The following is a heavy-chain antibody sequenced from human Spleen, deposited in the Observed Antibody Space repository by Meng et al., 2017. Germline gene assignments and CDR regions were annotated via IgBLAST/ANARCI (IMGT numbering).Heavy chain of an antibody. CDR2: ISSSSSNI. Sequence: GESLKISCAASGFTFSDYEMNWVRQAPGKGLEWVSYISSSSSNIYYADSVKGRFTISRDNAKNSLYLQMSSLRDEDTAVYYCVRGTGGYGSLDVWGQGTTVTVSS. CDR1: GFTFSDYE. D-gene: IGHD3-10*01. CDR3: VRGTGGYGSLDV. J-gene: IGHJ6*02. V-gene: IGHV3-48*03.